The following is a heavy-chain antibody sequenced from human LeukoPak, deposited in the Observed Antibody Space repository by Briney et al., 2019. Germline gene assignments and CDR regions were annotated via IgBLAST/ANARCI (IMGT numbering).Heavy chain of an antibody. D-gene: IGHD3-10*01. V-gene: IGHV3-30*18. CDR3: AEVELPNYYGSGSSLDY. J-gene: IGHJ4*02. Sequence: GGSLRLSCAASGFTFSSYGMHWVRQAPGKGLEWVAVISYDGSNKYYADSVKGRFTISRDNSKNTLYLQMNSLRAEDTAVYYCAEVELPNYYGSGSSLDYWGQGTLVTVSS. CDR2: ISYDGSNK. CDR1: GFTFSSYG.